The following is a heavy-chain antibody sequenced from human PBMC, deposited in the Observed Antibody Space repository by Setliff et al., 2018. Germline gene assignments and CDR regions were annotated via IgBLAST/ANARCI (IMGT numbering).Heavy chain of an antibody. V-gene: IGHV4-4*08. CDR2: IYTSGST. D-gene: IGHD4-17*01. CDR3: ARLGATTVTTGTPPFDY. Sequence: SETLSLTCTVSGGSISSYYWSWIRQPPGKGLEWIGYIYTSGSTNYNPSLKSRVTISVDTSKNQFSLKLSSVTAADTAVYYCARLGATTVTTGTPPFDYWGQGTLVTVSS. CDR1: GGSISSYY. J-gene: IGHJ4*02.